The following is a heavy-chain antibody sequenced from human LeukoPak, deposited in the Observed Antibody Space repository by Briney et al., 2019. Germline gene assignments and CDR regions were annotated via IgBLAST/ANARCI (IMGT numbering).Heavy chain of an antibody. Sequence: GGSLRLSCAASGFTFSSYAMSWVRQAPGKGLEWVSAISDSGKSTYYADSVKGRFTISRDNSNNTLYLQMNALRADDTAVYYCARADYYGSPGHFGMDVWGRGTTVTVSS. CDR2: ISDSGKST. V-gene: IGHV3-23*01. D-gene: IGHD3-10*01. CDR1: GFTFSSYA. J-gene: IGHJ6*02. CDR3: ARADYYGSPGHFGMDV.